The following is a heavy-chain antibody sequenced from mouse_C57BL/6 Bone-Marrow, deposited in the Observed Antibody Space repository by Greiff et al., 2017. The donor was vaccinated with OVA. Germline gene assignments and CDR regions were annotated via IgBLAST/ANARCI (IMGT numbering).Heavy chain of an antibody. Sequence: EVKLVESGGGLVKPGGSLKLSCAASGFTFSDYGMHWVRQAPEKGLEWVAYISSGSSTIYYADTVKGRFTISRDNAKNTLFLQMTSLRSEDTAMYYCARRLITTVVATYYFDYWGQGTTLTVSS. D-gene: IGHD1-1*01. CDR2: ISSGSSTI. CDR3: ARRLITTVVATYYFDY. J-gene: IGHJ2*01. V-gene: IGHV5-17*01. CDR1: GFTFSDYG.